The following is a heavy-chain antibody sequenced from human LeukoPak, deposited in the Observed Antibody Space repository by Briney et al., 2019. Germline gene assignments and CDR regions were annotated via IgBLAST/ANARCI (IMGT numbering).Heavy chain of an antibody. D-gene: IGHD1-1*01. CDR3: ARLRMEFDY. J-gene: IGHJ4*02. Sequence: SETLSLTCTVSGGSISSSSYYWGWIRQPPGKGLEWIGSIYYSGSTYYNPSLKSRVTISVDTSKNQFSLKLSSVTAADTAVYYCARLRMEFDYWGQGTLVTVSS. CDR1: GGSISSSSYY. CDR2: IYYSGST. V-gene: IGHV4-39*01.